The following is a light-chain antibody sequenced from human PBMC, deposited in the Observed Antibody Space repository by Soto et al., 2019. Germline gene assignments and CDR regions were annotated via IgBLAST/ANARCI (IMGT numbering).Light chain of an antibody. CDR2: KGT. V-gene: IGLV2-23*01. J-gene: IGLJ1*01. CDR1: SRDVGAYNS. Sequence: QSALAQPASVSGSPGQSITISCTGTSRDVGAYNSVSWYQQHPHRAPQVIIYKGTQRPSGVSNRFSGSTSGNAASLTISALQADGEADYFCCSSAPESTYVFGTGTKLTVL. CDR3: CSSAPESTYV.